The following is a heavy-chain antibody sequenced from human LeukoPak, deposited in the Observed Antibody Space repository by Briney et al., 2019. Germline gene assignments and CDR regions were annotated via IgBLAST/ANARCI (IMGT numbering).Heavy chain of an antibody. V-gene: IGHV1-69*06. Sequence: SVKVSCKASGGTFSSYAISWVRQAPGQGLEWMGGIIPIFGTANYAQKFQGRVTITADKSTSTAYMELSSLRSEDTAVYYCARETTYGSGSFDNDAFDIWGQGTMVTVSS. D-gene: IGHD3-10*01. J-gene: IGHJ3*02. CDR2: IIPIFGTA. CDR3: ARETTYGSGSFDNDAFDI. CDR1: GGTFSSYA.